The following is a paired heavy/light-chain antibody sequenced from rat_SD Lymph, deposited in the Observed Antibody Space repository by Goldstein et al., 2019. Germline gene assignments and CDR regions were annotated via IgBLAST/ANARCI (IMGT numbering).Heavy chain of an antibody. CDR2: IIYDGSST. D-gene: IGHD1-12*02. CDR1: GFTFSDYA. CDR3: AREGVPATMMVLITGNCFAY. V-gene: IGHV5-17*01. Sequence: EVQLVESGGGLVQPGRSLKLSCAASGFTFSDYAMAWVRQAPKKGLEWVATIIYDGSSTYYRDSVKGRFTISRDNAKSTLYLQMDSLRSEDTATYYCAREGVPATMMVLITGNCFAYWGQGTLVTVSS. J-gene: IGHJ3*01.
Light chain of an antibody. V-gene: IGKV12S36*01. CDR2: NAN. J-gene: IGKJ2-3*01. Sequence: DIQMTQSPASLSASLGETVTIECRASEDIYNGLAWYQQKPGKSPQLLIYNANSLHTGVPSRFSGSGSGTQYSLKINSLQSEDVASYFCQQYYDYPYTFGAGTKLELK. CDR1: EDIYNG. CDR3: QQYYDYPYT.